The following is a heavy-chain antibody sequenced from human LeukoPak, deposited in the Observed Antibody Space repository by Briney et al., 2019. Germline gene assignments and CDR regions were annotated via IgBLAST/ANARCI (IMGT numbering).Heavy chain of an antibody. Sequence: SETLSLTCTVSGGSISSYYWSWIREPAGKAPEWIGRIYSSGIINYNPSLKSRVTMSLDNSKNQLSLKLSYVTAADTAVYYCARDTGKSGYPDYWGQGTLVTVSS. D-gene: IGHD3-3*01. CDR1: GGSISSYY. V-gene: IGHV4-4*07. CDR3: ARDTGKSGYPDY. CDR2: IYSSGII. J-gene: IGHJ4*02.